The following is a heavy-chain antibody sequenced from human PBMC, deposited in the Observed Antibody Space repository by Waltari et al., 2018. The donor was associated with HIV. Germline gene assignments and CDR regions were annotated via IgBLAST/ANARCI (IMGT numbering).Heavy chain of an antibody. CDR3: ARGGYYYDISGYYHY. J-gene: IGHJ4*02. D-gene: IGHD3-22*01. CDR2: IWYDEDNK. Sequence: QVQLVESGGGVVQPGRSLRLSCAASGFTFSNFAMHWVRQAPGKGLEWVAVIWYDEDNKYYADSVKGRFTISRDNSKNTLYLQMNSLRVEDTAVYYCARGGYYYDISGYYHYWGQGTLVTVSS. V-gene: IGHV3-33*01. CDR1: GFTFSNFA.